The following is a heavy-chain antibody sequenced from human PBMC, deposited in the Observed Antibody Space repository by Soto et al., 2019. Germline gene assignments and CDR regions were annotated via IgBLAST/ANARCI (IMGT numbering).Heavy chain of an antibody. J-gene: IGHJ4*02. CDR3: ARDGPIAALDY. CDR1: GFTFSSYA. V-gene: IGHV3-30-3*01. CDR2: ISYDGSNK. D-gene: IGHD6-6*01. Sequence: GGSLRLSCAASGFTFSSYAMHWVRQAPGKGLEWVAVISYDGSNKYYADSVKGRFTISRDNSKNTLYLQMNSLRAEDTAVYYCARDGPIAALDYWGQGTLVTVFS.